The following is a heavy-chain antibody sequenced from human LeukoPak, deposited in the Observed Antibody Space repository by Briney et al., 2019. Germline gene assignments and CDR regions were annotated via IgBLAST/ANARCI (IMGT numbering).Heavy chain of an antibody. D-gene: IGHD1-26*01. CDR3: ARKEFSGWFDP. V-gene: IGHV1-2*06. CDR2: INPNSGDT. Sequence: ASVKVSCTASGYTFTGYYVHWVRQAPGQGLEWMGRINPNSGDTNYAQKFQGRVTMTRDTSISTAYMELGRLRSDDTAVYYCARKEFSGWFDPWGQGTLVTVSS. CDR1: GYTFTGYY. J-gene: IGHJ5*02.